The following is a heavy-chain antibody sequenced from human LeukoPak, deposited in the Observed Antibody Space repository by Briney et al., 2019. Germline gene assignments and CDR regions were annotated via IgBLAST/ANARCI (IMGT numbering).Heavy chain of an antibody. J-gene: IGHJ4*02. CDR2: IYYSGST. D-gene: IGHD3-10*01. V-gene: IGHV4-39*01. CDR3: ASFYGSGSYYTTGFDY. Sequence: PSETLSLTCTVSGGSISSSSYYWGWIRQPPGEGLELIGSIYYSGSTYYNPSLKSRVTISVDTSKNQFSLKLSSVTAADTAAYYCASFYGSGSYYTTGFDYWGQGTLVTVSS. CDR1: GGSISSSSYY.